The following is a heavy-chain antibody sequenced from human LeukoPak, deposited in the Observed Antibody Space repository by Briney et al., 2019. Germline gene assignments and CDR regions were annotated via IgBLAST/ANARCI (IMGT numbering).Heavy chain of an antibody. CDR1: GYIFTDYY. CDR3: ARVTYYYDSSGYYYTAGEVY. V-gene: IGHV1/OR15-1*01. J-gene: IGHJ4*02. D-gene: IGHD3-22*01. CDR2: INPNSGGT. Sequence: EASVKVSCKASGYIFTDYYMHWVRQAPGQELGWMGRINPNSGGTNYAQKFQGRVTMTRDTSISTAYTELSSLRSDDTAVYYCARVTYYYDSSGYYYTAGEVYWGQGTLVTVSS.